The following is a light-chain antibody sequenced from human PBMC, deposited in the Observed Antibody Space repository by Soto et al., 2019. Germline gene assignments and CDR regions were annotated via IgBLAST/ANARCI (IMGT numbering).Light chain of an antibody. Sequence: EIVMTQSPATLAVSPGDSATLSCRASLSVGSNLAWYQQKPGQAPRLLIYGASTRATAISARFSGSGSGTEFTLTIVGLQSEDFAVYYCQQYNNRPPYTFGQGTKLEI. CDR3: QQYNNRPPYT. CDR2: GAS. V-gene: IGKV3-15*01. J-gene: IGKJ2*01. CDR1: LSVGSN.